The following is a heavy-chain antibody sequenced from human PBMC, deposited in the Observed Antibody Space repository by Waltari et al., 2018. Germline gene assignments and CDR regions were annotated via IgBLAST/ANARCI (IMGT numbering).Heavy chain of an antibody. J-gene: IGHJ4*02. CDR1: GFNFYDYG. D-gene: IGHD3-22*01. CDR3: ARIQFYDNNDYRYFDY. V-gene: IGHV3-20*04. Sequence: EVHLVDSGGGVVRPGGSLRLSCVASGFNFYDYGMSWVRQVPGKGLGGVSGITWDGGDTGYADFVKGRFTISRDNAKNSLFLQMDSLRAEDTALYFCARIQFYDNNDYRYFDYWGQGTLVTVSS. CDR2: ITWDGGDT.